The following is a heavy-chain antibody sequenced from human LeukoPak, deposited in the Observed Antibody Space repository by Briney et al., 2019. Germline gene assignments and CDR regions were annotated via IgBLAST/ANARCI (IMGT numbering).Heavy chain of an antibody. J-gene: IGHJ5*02. Sequence: SETLSLTCTVSGGSISSGSYYWSWIRQPAGKGLEWIGRIYTSGSTNYNPSLKSRVTISVDTSKNQFSLKLSSVTAADTAVYYCASSPFLWFGEFRWFDPWGQGTLVTVSS. CDR2: IYTSGST. CDR1: GGSISSGSYY. CDR3: ASSPFLWFGEFRWFDP. D-gene: IGHD3-10*01. V-gene: IGHV4-61*02.